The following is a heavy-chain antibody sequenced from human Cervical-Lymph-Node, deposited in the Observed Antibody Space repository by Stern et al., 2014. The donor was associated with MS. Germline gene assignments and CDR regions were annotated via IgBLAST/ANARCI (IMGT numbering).Heavy chain of an antibody. Sequence: EVQLVESGAEVKKPGESLKISCEASGYLFDDYWIGWVRQMSGRGLELVAIIFPRDSNTRYSPSVQGPGTISADKSISPAYLQWGTQKPWDPAMYYCASSPATPSGYDRFDYWGQGALVTVSS. CDR1: GYLFDDYW. CDR2: IFPRDSNT. V-gene: IGHV5-51*03. D-gene: IGHD5-12*01. CDR3: ASSPATPSGYDRFDY. J-gene: IGHJ4*02.